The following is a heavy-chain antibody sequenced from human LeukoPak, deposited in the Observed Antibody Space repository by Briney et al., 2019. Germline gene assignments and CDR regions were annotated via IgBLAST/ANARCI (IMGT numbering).Heavy chain of an antibody. V-gene: IGHV4-59*01. D-gene: IGHD3-16*01. CDR3: ARGRGYFDY. Sequence: PSETLSLTCTVSGASISSYYWSWIRQPPGKGLECIGYIYYTGGTNYNPSLKSRVTMSVDTSKNQFSLKLTSVTAADTAVYYCARGRGYFDYWGQGTLLTVSS. CDR1: GASISSYY. CDR2: IYYTGGT. J-gene: IGHJ4*02.